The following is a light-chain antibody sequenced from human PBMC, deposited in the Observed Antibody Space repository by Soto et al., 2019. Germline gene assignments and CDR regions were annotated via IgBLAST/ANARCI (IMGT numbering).Light chain of an antibody. CDR2: GAS. Sequence: EIVLMQSPGTLSLSPGERATLSCRASQSVSSSYLAWSQQKPGQAPRLLIYGASSRATGIPDRFSGSGSGTDFTLTISRLEPEDFAVYFCHQYGSSPWTFGQGTKVEV. CDR1: QSVSSSY. J-gene: IGKJ1*01. V-gene: IGKV3-20*01. CDR3: HQYGSSPWT.